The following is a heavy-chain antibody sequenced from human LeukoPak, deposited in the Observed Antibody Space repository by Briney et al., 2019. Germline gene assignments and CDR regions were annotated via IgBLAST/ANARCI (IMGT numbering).Heavy chain of an antibody. Sequence: PSETLSLTCTVSGGSISSYYWNWIRQPPGKGLEWIGNIYYSGSTNYNPSLKSRVTISVDTSKNQFSLKLSSVTAADTAVYYCARAPRGYSYGTFDYWGQGTLVTVSS. J-gene: IGHJ4*02. V-gene: IGHV4-59*01. CDR3: ARAPRGYSYGTFDY. CDR2: IYYSGST. D-gene: IGHD5-18*01. CDR1: GGSISSYY.